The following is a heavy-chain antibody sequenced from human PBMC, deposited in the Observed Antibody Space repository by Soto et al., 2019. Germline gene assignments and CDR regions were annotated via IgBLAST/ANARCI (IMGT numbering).Heavy chain of an antibody. CDR1: GFTFSNAW. Sequence: EVQLVESGGGLVKPGGSVRLSCAASGFTFSNAWMSWVRQAPGKGLEWVGRIKSKSAGGTTEYDAPVKDRFTISRLDSKSTLYLKMNCLTSEETAVYFWARGHRSSGKIFDSWGQGTLVTVSS. J-gene: IGHJ4*02. D-gene: IGHD3-22*01. CDR2: IKSKSAGGTT. V-gene: IGHV3-15*01. CDR3: ARGHRSSGKIFDS.